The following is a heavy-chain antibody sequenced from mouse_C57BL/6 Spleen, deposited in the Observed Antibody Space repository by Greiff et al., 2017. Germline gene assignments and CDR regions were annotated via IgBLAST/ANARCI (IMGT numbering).Heavy chain of an antibody. CDR1: GFTFSSYA. V-gene: IGHV5-4*01. J-gene: IGHJ4*01. CDR3: ARDDYGSSYDYAMDY. D-gene: IGHD1-1*01. CDR2: ISDGGSYT. Sequence: EVMLVESGGGLVKPGGSLKLSCAASGFTFSSYAMSWVRQTPEKRLEWVATISDGGSYTYYPDNVKGRFTISRDNAKNNLYLQMSHLKSEDTAMYYCARDDYGSSYDYAMDYWGQGPSVTASS.